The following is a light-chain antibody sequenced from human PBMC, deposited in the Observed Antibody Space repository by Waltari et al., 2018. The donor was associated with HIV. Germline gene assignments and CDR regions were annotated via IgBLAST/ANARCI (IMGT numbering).Light chain of an antibody. V-gene: IGKV1-39*01. CDR2: AAC. J-gene: IGKJ1*01. CDR3: QQSYSTLWT. Sequence: DIQMTQSPSSLSASVGDRVTITCRASQSISSYLNWYQQKPGKAPKLLIYAACSLQSGVPSRFSGSGSGTDVTLTISSPQPEDFGTYYCQQSYSTLWTFVQGTKVEIK. CDR1: QSISSY.